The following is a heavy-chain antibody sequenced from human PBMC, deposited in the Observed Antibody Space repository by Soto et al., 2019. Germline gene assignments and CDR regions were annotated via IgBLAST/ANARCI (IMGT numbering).Heavy chain of an antibody. CDR1: GFTFSTYW. J-gene: IGHJ6*02. Sequence: EVQLVESGGGLVQPGGSLRLSCAASGFTFSTYWMHWVRQAPGKGLVWVSRINSDASTTHYADSVKGRVTISRDNAKTTLDPRLNTRGAEDTAVYYCAIDPYADMGVWGQGTTVTVSS. CDR2: INSDASTT. D-gene: IGHD4-17*01. CDR3: AIDPYADMGV. V-gene: IGHV3-74*01.